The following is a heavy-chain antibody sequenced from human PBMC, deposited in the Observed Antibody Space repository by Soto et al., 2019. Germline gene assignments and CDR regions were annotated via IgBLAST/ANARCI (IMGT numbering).Heavy chain of an antibody. CDR1: GFTFSSYS. V-gene: IGHV3-48*01. J-gene: IGHJ4*02. CDR2: ISSSSSTI. D-gene: IGHD5-12*01. Sequence: GGPLSLSCAASGFTFSSYSMNWVRQAPGKGLEWVSYISSSSSTIYYADSVKGRFTISRDNAKNSLYLQMNSLRAEDTAVYYCARASPGYGHWGQGTLVTVSS. CDR3: ARASPGYGH.